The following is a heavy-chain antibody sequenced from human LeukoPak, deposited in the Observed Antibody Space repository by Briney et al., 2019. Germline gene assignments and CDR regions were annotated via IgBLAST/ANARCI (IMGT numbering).Heavy chain of an antibody. CDR3: AKDRWGSSGHFDL. CDR1: GFTLSSYW. V-gene: IGHV3-7*01. D-gene: IGHD6-19*01. CDR2: IKEDGSEK. J-gene: IGHJ4*02. Sequence: GGSLRLSCTASGFTLSSYWMSWVRQAPGKGLEWVANIKEDGSEKYYVGSVKGRFTISRDNPKNSLSLQMNSLRVEDTAVFYCAKDRWGSSGHFDLWGQGTLVTVSS.